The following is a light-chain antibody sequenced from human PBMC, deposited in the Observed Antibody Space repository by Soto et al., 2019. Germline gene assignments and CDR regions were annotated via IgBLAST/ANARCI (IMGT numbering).Light chain of an antibody. V-gene: IGKV3-15*01. CDR2: GAS. CDR1: QSVSSN. Sequence: EIVMTQSPATLSVSPGERATLSCRASQSVSSNLAWYQKKPGQAPRLLIYGASTRATGIPARFSGSGSGTEFTLTISSLQSEDFAVYYCQQYNNWRTFGQVTKVEIK. CDR3: QQYNNWRT. J-gene: IGKJ1*01.